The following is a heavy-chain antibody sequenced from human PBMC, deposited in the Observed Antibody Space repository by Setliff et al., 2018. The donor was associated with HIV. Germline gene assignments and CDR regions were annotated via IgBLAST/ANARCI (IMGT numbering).Heavy chain of an antibody. CDR3: MRGRSITIFGVAYFDF. V-gene: IGHV4-38-2*01. CDR2: VYHSGTT. J-gene: IGHJ4*02. Sequence: SETLSLTCAVSGYSISTAYYWGWIRQPPGKGLEWIGSVYHSGTTYYNPSLKSRVTISVDMSNNQFSLKVTSVTAADTAVYYCMRGRSITIFGVAYFDFWGQVPQVTVSS. CDR1: GYSISTAYY. D-gene: IGHD3-3*01.